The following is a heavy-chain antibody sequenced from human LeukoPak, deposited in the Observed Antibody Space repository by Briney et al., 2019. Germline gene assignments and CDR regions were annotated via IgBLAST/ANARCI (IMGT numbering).Heavy chain of an antibody. J-gene: IGHJ6*03. CDR3: ARWSYSSPTYYYYYYMDV. Sequence: SVKVSCKASGGTFSSYAISWVRQPPGQGLEWMGGVIPIFGTANYAQKFQGRVTITTDESTSTAYMELSSLRSEDTAVYYCARWSYSSPTYYYYYYMDVWGKGTTVTVSS. D-gene: IGHD6-13*01. CDR2: VIPIFGTA. CDR1: GGTFSSYA. V-gene: IGHV1-69*05.